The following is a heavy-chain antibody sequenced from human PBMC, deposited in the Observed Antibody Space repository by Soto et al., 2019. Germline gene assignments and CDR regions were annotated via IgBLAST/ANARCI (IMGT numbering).Heavy chain of an antibody. Sequence: QVQLQQWGAGLLKPSETLSLTCAVNGGSLSGYYWSWIRQPPGKGLEWIGEIKDGGSTNYSPSLRGRVTISADTSKNQFSLRLNSVTAADTAVYFCARGQEGIAATHWDQGTLVTVSS. CDR1: GGSLSGYY. J-gene: IGHJ4*02. V-gene: IGHV4-34*01. D-gene: IGHD5-12*01. CDR2: IKDGGST. CDR3: ARGQEGIAATH.